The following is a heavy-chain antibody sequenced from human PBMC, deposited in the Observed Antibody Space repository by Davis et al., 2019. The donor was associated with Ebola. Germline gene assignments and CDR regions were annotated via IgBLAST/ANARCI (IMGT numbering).Heavy chain of an antibody. CDR1: GFTFSSSG. D-gene: IGHD2-21*02. V-gene: IGHV1-18*01. CDR3: AREAYCGGDCYSFYYYYGMDV. J-gene: IGHJ6*02. Sequence: ASVKVSCKPYGFTFSSSGMQWVRQAPGQGLEWMGRIIPILGIANYAQKLQGRVTMTTDTSTSTAYMELRSLRSDDTAVYYCAREAYCGGDCYSFYYYYGMDVWGQGTTVTVSS. CDR2: IIPILGIA.